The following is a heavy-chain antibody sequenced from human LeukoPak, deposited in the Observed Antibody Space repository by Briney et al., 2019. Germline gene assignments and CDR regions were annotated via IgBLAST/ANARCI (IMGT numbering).Heavy chain of an antibody. CDR1: GFTFSSYW. CDR3: ARTVTGLRLGASRAFDY. D-gene: IGHD3-16*01. CDR2: IKQDGSEK. Sequence: GGSLRLSCAASGFTFSSYWMSWVRQAPGKGLEWVANIKQDGSEKYYVDSVKGRFTISRDNAKNSLYLQMNSLRAEDTAVYYCARTVTGLRLGASRAFDYWGQGTLVTVSS. V-gene: IGHV3-7*01. J-gene: IGHJ4*02.